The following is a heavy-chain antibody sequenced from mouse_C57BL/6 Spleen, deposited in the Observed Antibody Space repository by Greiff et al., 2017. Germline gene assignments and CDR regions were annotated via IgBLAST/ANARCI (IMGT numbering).Heavy chain of an antibody. D-gene: IGHD1-1*01. CDR3: ARRDYGFYYAMDY. CDR2: IYPGDGDT. Sequence: VKLQESGPVLVKPGASVKMSCKASGYTFTDYYMNWVKQRPGKGLEWIGRIYPGDGDTNYNGKFKGKATLTADKSSSTAYMQLSSLTSEDSAVYFCARRDYGFYYAMDYWGQGTSVTVSS. J-gene: IGHJ4*01. CDR1: GYTFTDYY. V-gene: IGHV1-82*01.